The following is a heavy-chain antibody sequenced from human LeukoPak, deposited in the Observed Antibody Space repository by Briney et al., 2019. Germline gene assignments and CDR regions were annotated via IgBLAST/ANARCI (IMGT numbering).Heavy chain of an antibody. CDR1: GGSISSSSSY. J-gene: IGHJ4*02. V-gene: IGHV4-39*07. CDR3: ARQSSGCYDY. D-gene: IGHD6-19*01. CDR2: IHYSGST. Sequence: SETLSLTCTVSGGSISSSSSYWGWIRQPPGKRLEWIGYIHYSGSTDYNPSLKSRVTISLDTSKNQFSLKLSSVTAADTAVYYCARQSSGCYDYWGQGTLVTVSS.